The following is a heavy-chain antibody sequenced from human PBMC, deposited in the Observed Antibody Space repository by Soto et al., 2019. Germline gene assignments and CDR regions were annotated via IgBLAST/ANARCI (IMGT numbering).Heavy chain of an antibody. D-gene: IGHD6-6*01. CDR3: ARGHISSTKNWLDP. CDR2: MNPNSGNT. Sequence: QVQLVQSGAEVKKPGASVEVSCKGSGYTFTSYHINWVRQATGQGLGWMGWMNPNSGNTGYAQTLQGRVTMTWDTSISTAYMELSSLRFEDTAMYYCARGHISSTKNWLDPWGQGTLVTVSS. J-gene: IGHJ5*02. V-gene: IGHV1-8*01. CDR1: GYTFTSYH.